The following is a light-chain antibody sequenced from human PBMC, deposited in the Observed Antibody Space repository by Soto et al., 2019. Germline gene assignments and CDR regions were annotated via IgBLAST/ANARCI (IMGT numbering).Light chain of an antibody. Sequence: DIQMTQSPSTLSASVGERVTITCRASQTISSWLAWYQQKPGKAPNLLIYKASSLESGVPSRFSGSGSGTEFTLTISSLQPDDFATYYCQQYTSYSPTFGQGTKVEIK. CDR1: QTISSW. V-gene: IGKV1-5*03. CDR2: KAS. CDR3: QQYTSYSPT. J-gene: IGKJ1*01.